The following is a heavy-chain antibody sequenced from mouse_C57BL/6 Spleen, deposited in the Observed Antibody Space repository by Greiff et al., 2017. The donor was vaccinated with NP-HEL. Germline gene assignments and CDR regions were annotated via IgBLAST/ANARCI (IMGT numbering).Heavy chain of an antibody. CDR2: ISYSGST. V-gene: IGHV3-8*01. J-gene: IGHJ1*03. Sequence: EVQLQQSGPGLAKPSQTLSLTCSVTGYSITSDYWNWIRKFPGNKLEYMGYISYSGSTYYNPSLKSRISITRDTSKNQYYLQLNSVTTEDTATYYCARYPHYYGSSPYWYFDVWGTGTTVTVSS. D-gene: IGHD1-1*01. CDR1: GYSITSDY. CDR3: ARYPHYYGSSPYWYFDV.